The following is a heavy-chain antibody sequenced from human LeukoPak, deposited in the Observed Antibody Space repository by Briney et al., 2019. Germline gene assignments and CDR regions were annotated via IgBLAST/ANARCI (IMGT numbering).Heavy chain of an antibody. CDR2: IIPIFGTA. CDR1: GGTFSSYA. D-gene: IGHD5-24*01. Sequence: SVKVSCKASGGTFSSYAISWVRQAPGQGLEWMGGIIPIFGTANYAQKFQGRVTITADKSTSTAYMELSSLRSEDTAVYYCARGGRATIFPRVKYCFDYWGQGTLVTVSS. J-gene: IGHJ4*02. V-gene: IGHV1-69*06. CDR3: ARGGRATIFPRVKYCFDY.